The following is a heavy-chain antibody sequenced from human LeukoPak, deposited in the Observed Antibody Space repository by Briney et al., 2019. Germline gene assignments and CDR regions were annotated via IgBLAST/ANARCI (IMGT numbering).Heavy chain of an antibody. Sequence: GGSLRLSCAASGFTFSIYGMSWVRQSPGKGMEWVAVIWYDGSNKYYADSVKGRFTISRDNSKNTLYLQMNSLRAEDTAVYYCARGKFGVVIIVDDYWGQGTLVTVSS. V-gene: IGHV3-33*08. D-gene: IGHD3-3*01. CDR1: GFTFSIYG. J-gene: IGHJ4*02. CDR2: IWYDGSNK. CDR3: ARGKFGVVIIVDDY.